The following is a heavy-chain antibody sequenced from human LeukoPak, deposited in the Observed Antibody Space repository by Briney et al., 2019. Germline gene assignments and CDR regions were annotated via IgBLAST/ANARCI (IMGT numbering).Heavy chain of an antibody. D-gene: IGHD5-12*01. CDR2: INSDGSST. Sequence: QPGGSLRLSCAASGFTFSSYWMHWVRQAPGKGLVWVSRINSDGSSTSCADSVKGRFTISRDNAKNTLYLQMNSLRAEDTAVYYCARVKSSGYGEYYFDYWGQGTLVTVSS. CDR1: GFTFSSYW. V-gene: IGHV3-74*01. J-gene: IGHJ4*02. CDR3: ARVKSSGYGEYYFDY.